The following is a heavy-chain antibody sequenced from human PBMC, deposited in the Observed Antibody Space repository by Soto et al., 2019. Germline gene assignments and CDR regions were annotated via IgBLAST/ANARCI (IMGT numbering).Heavy chain of an antibody. CDR3: ARSRGYTLDF. D-gene: IGHD3-16*02. CDR1: GFTVSNNY. J-gene: IGHJ4*02. CDR2: IYSGGST. Sequence: GGSLRLSCVVSGFTVSNNYMSWVRQAPGEGLEWVSVIYSGGSTYYADSVKGRFTISRDNSKNTLYLQMNSLRAEDTAVYYCARSRGYTLDFWGQGTLVTVSS. V-gene: IGHV3-66*01.